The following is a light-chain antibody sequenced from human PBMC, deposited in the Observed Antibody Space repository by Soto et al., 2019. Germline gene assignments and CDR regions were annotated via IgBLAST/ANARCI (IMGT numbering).Light chain of an antibody. CDR2: NVS. CDR3: SSFTSSNTVL. V-gene: IGLV2-14*01. J-gene: IGLJ2*01. Sequence: QSVLTQPASVSGSPGQSITISCTGTSSDVGGYNYVSWYQQHPGKAPKLIIYNVSNRPSGVSNRLSGSKSGNTASLTISGLQAEDEGHYYCSSFTSSNTVLFGGGTKVTVL. CDR1: SSDVGGYNY.